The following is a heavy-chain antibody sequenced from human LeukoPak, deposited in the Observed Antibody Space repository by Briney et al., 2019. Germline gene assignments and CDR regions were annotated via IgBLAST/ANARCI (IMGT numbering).Heavy chain of an antibody. D-gene: IGHD3-10*01. CDR1: GGSFSGYY. CDR3: ARRGDTLVREFGY. CDR2: INHSGST. J-gene: IGHJ4*02. V-gene: IGHV4-34*01. Sequence: SETLSLTCAVYGGSFSGYYWSWIRQPPGKGLEWIGEINHSGSTNYNPSLKSRVTISVDTSKNQFSLKLSSVTAADTAVYYCARRGDTLVREFGYWGQGTLVTVSS.